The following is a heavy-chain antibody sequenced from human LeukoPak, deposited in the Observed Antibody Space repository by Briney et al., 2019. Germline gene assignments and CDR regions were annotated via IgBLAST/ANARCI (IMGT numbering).Heavy chain of an antibody. CDR1: GFTFSDHW. J-gene: IGHJ5*02. V-gene: IGHV3-7*03. CDR3: ARGRAVRGPLYNWFDP. CDR2: INEDGATK. D-gene: IGHD3-10*01. Sequence: GGSLRLSCAASGFTFSDHWMAWVRQAPGKGLEWVANINEDGATKNYADSVKGRFTISRDSAKNSLHLQMNSLRSEDTAVYYCARGRAVRGPLYNWFDPWGQGTLVTVSS.